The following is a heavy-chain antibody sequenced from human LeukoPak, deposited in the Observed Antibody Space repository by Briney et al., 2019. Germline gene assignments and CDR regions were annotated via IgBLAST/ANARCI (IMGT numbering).Heavy chain of an antibody. V-gene: IGHV3-43*02. Sequence: GGSLRLSCAASGLTFDDYAMHWVRQAPGKGPEWISLITGNGITTSYEDSVRGRFTISRDNSKNSLYLQMNSLTTEDSALYYRGGSWDYYFDYWGQGTLVTVSS. J-gene: IGHJ4*02. CDR3: GGSWDYYFDY. D-gene: IGHD6-13*01. CDR1: GLTFDDYA. CDR2: ITGNGITT.